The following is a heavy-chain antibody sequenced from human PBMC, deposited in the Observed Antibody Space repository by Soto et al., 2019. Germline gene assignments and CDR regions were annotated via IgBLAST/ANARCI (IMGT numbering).Heavy chain of an antibody. CDR1: VFTVSSYA. J-gene: IGHJ6*02. D-gene: IGHD6-6*01. CDR2: ISYDGSNK. CDR3: ARDDSVALAARPDYYYGMDV. Sequence: GSLRLSCAAPVFTVSSYAMHWVRQAPGKGLAWVAVISYDGSNKYYADSVKGRFTISRDNSKNTLYLQMNSLRAEDTAVYYCARDDSVALAARPDYYYGMDVWGQGTTVTVSS. V-gene: IGHV3-30-3*01.